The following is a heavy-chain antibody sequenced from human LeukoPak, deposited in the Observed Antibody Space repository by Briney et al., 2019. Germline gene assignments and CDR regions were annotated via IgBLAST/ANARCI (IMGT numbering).Heavy chain of an antibody. J-gene: IGHJ4*02. Sequence: GGSLRLSCAASGFTFSSSGMSWVRQAPGKGLEWVSAISGRGGSTNYADSVKGRFTISRDNSKKTLFLQMNSLRAEDTAVYYCAKAQLLWLGESWYYFDYXGQGTLVTVSS. V-gene: IGHV3-23*01. CDR2: ISGRGGST. CDR1: GFTFSSSG. D-gene: IGHD3-10*01. CDR3: AKAQLLWLGESWYYFDY.